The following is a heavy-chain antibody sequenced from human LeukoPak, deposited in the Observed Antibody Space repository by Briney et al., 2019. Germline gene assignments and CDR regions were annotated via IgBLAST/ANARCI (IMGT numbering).Heavy chain of an antibody. CDR3: ARVPTYYYGSGSYYNYYYYGMDV. CDR2: IYYSGST. Sequence: SETLSLTCTVSGGSISSGGYYWSWIRQHPGKGLEWIGYIYYSGSTYYNPSLKSRVTISVDTSKNHFSLKLSSVTAADTAVYYCARVPTYYYGSGSYYNYYYYGMDVWGKGTTVTVSS. V-gene: IGHV4-31*03. CDR1: GGSISSGGYY. D-gene: IGHD3-10*01. J-gene: IGHJ6*04.